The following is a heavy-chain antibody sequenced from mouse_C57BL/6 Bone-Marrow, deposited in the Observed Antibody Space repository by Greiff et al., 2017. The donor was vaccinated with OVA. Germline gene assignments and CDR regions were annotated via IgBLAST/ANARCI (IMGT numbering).Heavy chain of an antibody. J-gene: IGHJ2*01. Sequence: VHVKQSGAELVRPGASVKLSCTASGFNIKDYYMHWVQQRPEQGLEWIGRIDPEDGDTEYAPKFQGKATMTADTSSNTAYLQLSSLTSEDTAVYYCTTVLRPFDDWGQGTTLTVSS. V-gene: IGHV14-1*01. CDR2: IDPEDGDT. CDR1: GFNIKDYY. CDR3: TTVLRPFDD. D-gene: IGHD1-1*01.